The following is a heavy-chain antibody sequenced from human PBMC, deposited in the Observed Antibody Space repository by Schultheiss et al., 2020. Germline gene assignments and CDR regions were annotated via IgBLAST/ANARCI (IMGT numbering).Heavy chain of an antibody. J-gene: IGHJ6*02. CDR2: IYSGGST. CDR1: GFTVSSNY. D-gene: IGHD2-15*01. V-gene: IGHV3-66*02. CDR3: AKGGGSYCSGGSCLGYYYYYGMDV. Sequence: GESLKISCAASGFTVSSNYMSWVRQAPGKGLEWVSVIYSGGSTYYADSVKGRFTISRDNSKNTLYLQMNSLRAEDTAVYYCAKGGGSYCSGGSCLGYYYYYGMDVWGQGTTVTVSS.